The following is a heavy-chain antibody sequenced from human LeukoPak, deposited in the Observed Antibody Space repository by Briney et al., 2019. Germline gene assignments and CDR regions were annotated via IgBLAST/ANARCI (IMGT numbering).Heavy chain of an antibody. CDR2: ISSSSSYI. J-gene: IGHJ5*02. D-gene: IGHD3-3*01. CDR3: ARDHYDFWSGRYNWFDP. V-gene: IGHV3-21*01. Sequence: GGSLRLSRAASGFTFSSYSMNWVRQAPGKGLEWVSSISSSSSYIYYADSVKGRSTISRDNAKNSLYLQMNSLRTEDTAVYYCARDHYDFWSGRYNWFDPWGQGTLVTVSS. CDR1: GFTFSSYS.